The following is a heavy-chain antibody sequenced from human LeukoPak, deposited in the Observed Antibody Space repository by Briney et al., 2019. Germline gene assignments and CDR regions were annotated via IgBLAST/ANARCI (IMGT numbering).Heavy chain of an antibody. J-gene: IGHJ4*02. D-gene: IGHD1-26*01. CDR3: ARQGSYYGLYYFDY. Sequence: SETLSLTCSVSDGSISSNRHLWGWIRQPPGKGLEWIGSMFYVGYTYYNPSLQSRVTISIDTSTNQFSLKLNSVIAADTAVYYCARQGSYYGLYYFDYWGQGTLVTVSS. CDR1: DGSISSNRHL. CDR2: MFYVGYT. V-gene: IGHV4-39*01.